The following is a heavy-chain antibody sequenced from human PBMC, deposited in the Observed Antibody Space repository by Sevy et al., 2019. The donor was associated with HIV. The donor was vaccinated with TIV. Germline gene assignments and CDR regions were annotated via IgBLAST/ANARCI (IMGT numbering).Heavy chain of an antibody. CDR1: GFIFNNYD. D-gene: IGHD2-15*01. J-gene: IGHJ4*02. CDR3: AKDMVDCSGGTCYSGAVSPFES. V-gene: IGHV3-30*18. CDR2: VSYDGADK. Sequence: GGSLRLSCAASGFIFNNYDMYWIRQAPGKGLEWVATVSYDGADKDYADIVKGRFTISRDSSRSMLYLQMSSLRREDTGVYFCAKDMVDCSGGTCYSGAVSPFESWGQGTLVTVSS.